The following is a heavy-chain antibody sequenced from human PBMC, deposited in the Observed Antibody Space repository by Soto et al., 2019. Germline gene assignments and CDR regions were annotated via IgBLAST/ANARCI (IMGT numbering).Heavy chain of an antibody. D-gene: IGHD2-8*01. Sequence: SETLSLTCAVYGGSFSGYYWSWIRQPPGKGLEWIGEINHSGSTNYNPSLKSRVTISVDTSKNQFSLKLSSVTAADTAVYYCARGRRGMLVVSYYYYGMDVWGQGTTVTVSS. CDR2: INHSGST. CDR1: GGSFSGYY. V-gene: IGHV4-34*01. J-gene: IGHJ6*02. CDR3: ARGRRGMLVVSYYYYGMDV.